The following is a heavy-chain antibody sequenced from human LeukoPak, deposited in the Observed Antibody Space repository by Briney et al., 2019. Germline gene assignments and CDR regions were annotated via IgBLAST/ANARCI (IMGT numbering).Heavy chain of an antibody. CDR2: IYYSGST. CDR1: GGSISSYY. V-gene: IGHV4-59*01. CDR3: AGLDIVAQDAFDI. D-gene: IGHD2-2*03. J-gene: IGHJ3*02. Sequence: PSETLSLTCTVSGGSISSYYWSWIRQPPGKGLEWIGYIYYSGSTNYNPSLKSRVTISVDTSKNQFSLKLSSVTAADTAVYYCAGLDIVAQDAFDIWGQGTMVTVSS.